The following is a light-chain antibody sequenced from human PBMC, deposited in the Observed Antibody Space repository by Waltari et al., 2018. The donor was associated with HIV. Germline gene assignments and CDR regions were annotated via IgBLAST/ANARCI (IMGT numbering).Light chain of an antibody. V-gene: IGLV2-14*01. CDR2: EVS. Sequence: QSALTQPASVSGSPGQSITISCTGTSSDVGGYNYVSWYQQHPGKAPKLMIYEVSNRPSGVSNRFSCSKSGNTASLTISGLQAEVEADYYCSSYTSSSTVVFGGGTKLTVL. CDR1: SSDVGGYNY. CDR3: SSYTSSSTVV. J-gene: IGLJ2*01.